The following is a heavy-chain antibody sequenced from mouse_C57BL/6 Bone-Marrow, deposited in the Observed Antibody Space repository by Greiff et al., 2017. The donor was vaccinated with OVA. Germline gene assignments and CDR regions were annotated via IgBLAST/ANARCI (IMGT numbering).Heavy chain of an antibody. CDR3: ARILLRYYFDY. CDR1: GFTFSSYG. V-gene: IGHV5-6*01. Sequence: EVHLVESGGDLVKPGGSLKLSCAASGFTFSSYGMSWVRQTPDKRLEWVATISSGGSYTYYPDSVKGRFTISRDNAKNTLYLQMSSLKSEDTAMYYCARILLRYYFDYWGQGTTLTVSS. D-gene: IGHD1-1*01. J-gene: IGHJ2*01. CDR2: ISSGGSYT.